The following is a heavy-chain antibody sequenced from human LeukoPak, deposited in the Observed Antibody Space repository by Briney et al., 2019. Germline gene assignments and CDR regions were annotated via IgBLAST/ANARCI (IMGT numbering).Heavy chain of an antibody. Sequence: PSETLSRTCTVSGGSISSYYWSWIRQPPGKGLEWIGEINDSGSTNYNPSLKSRVTISVDTSKNQFSLKLSSVTAADTAVYYCARTLGVLLWFGESDYFDYWGQGTLVTVSS. CDR2: INDSGST. V-gene: IGHV4-34*01. J-gene: IGHJ4*02. D-gene: IGHD3-10*01. CDR3: ARTLGVLLWFGESDYFDY. CDR1: GGSISSYY.